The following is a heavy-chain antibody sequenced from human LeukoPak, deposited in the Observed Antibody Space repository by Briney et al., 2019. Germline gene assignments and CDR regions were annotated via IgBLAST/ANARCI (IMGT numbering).Heavy chain of an antibody. Sequence: PSETLSLTCAVSGGSISSSTYYWDWIRQPPGKGLEWIGSVYYSGSTFYNPSLKTRVTISVDTSKNQFSLKLISVTAADTAVYYCARRLYGGSYYHFDYWGQGTLVTVSS. D-gene: IGHD1-26*01. J-gene: IGHJ4*02. V-gene: IGHV4-39*01. CDR1: GGSISSSTYY. CDR3: ARRLYGGSYYHFDY. CDR2: VYYSGST.